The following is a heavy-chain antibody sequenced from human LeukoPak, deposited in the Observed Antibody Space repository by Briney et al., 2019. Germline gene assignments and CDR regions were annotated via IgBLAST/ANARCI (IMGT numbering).Heavy chain of an antibody. D-gene: IGHD5-18*01. CDR3: ARGISGGYSYGYAILDY. Sequence: GGSLRLSCAASGFSFSSYGMHWVRQAPGKGLEWVAVISYDGSKEYYADPVKGRFTISRDNSKNTLYLQMNSLRAEDTAVYYCARGISGGYSYGYAILDYWGQGTLVTVSS. V-gene: IGHV3-30*03. CDR2: ISYDGSKE. CDR1: GFSFSSYG. J-gene: IGHJ4*02.